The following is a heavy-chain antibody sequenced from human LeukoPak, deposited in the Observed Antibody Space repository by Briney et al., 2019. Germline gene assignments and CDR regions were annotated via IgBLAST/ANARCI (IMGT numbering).Heavy chain of an antibody. J-gene: IGHJ6*02. CDR2: ISTNGDST. CDR1: GFTFSIYS. D-gene: IGHD1-26*01. CDR3: ARDFRVGADPPYYYYGMDV. V-gene: IGHV3-64*01. Sequence: GGSLRLSCAASGFTFSIYSMHWVRQAPGKGLEYVSAISTNGDSTFYANSVKARFTISRDNSKNTLYLQMGSLRAEDMAVYYRARDFRVGADPPYYYYGMDVWGQGTTVTVSS.